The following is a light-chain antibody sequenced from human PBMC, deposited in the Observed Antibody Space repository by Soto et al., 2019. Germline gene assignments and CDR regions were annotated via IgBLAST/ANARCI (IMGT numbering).Light chain of an antibody. Sequence: QSALTQPPSASGSPGQSVTIACTGTSGDVGSCKYVSWYQQHPGKAPKLIIYEVIKRPSGVPDRFSGSKSGNTASLTVSGLQAEDEADYYCSSYADSNNVEVLFGGGTKLTVL. CDR2: EVI. J-gene: IGLJ2*01. CDR3: SSYADSNNVEVL. CDR1: SGDVGSCKY. V-gene: IGLV2-8*01.